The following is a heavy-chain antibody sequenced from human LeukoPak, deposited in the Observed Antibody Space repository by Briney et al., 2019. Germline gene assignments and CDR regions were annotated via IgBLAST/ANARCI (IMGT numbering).Heavy chain of an antibody. Sequence: SETLSLTCTVSGGSISSYYWSWIRQPPGKGLEWIGYIYYSGSTYSNPSLKSRLTFSVDTSKNQFSLNLDSVTAADTAVYYCARSSEGFYGSGKFDPWGQGTLVTVSS. J-gene: IGHJ5*02. V-gene: IGHV4-59*04. CDR3: ARSSEGFYGSGKFDP. CDR2: IYYSGST. D-gene: IGHD3-10*01. CDR1: GGSISSYY.